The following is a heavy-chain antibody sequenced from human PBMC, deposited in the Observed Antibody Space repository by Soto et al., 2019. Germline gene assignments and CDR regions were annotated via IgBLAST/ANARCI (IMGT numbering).Heavy chain of an antibody. CDR1: GYSFTSYW. CDR2: IYPGDSDT. D-gene: IGHD6-13*01. CDR3: ARHGIAAAGTFGMDV. Sequence: ESLKISCKSSGYSFTSYWIGWVRQMPGKGLEWMGIIYPGDSDTRYSPSFQGQVTISADKSISTAYLQWSSLKASDTAMYCCARHGIAAAGTFGMDVWGQGTTVTVSS. J-gene: IGHJ6*02. V-gene: IGHV5-51*01.